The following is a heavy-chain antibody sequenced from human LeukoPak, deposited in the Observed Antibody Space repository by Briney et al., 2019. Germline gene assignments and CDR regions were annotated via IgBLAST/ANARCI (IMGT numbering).Heavy chain of an antibody. CDR2: IGRSGRNT. Sequence: PGGSLRLSCAASGFSVSSNYMTWVRQAPGKGLEWVSAIGRSGRNTYYADSVKGRFTISRDNSKNTLYLQMNSLSAEDTAVYYCAKDASSGGPDYFDYWGQGTLVTVSS. D-gene: IGHD6-19*01. CDR1: GFSVSSNY. V-gene: IGHV3-23*01. J-gene: IGHJ4*02. CDR3: AKDASSGGPDYFDY.